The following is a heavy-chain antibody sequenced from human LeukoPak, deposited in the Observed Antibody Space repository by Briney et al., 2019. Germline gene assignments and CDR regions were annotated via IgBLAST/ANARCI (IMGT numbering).Heavy chain of an antibody. Sequence: GGSLRLSFAASGFTFSSYWMHWVRQALGKGRLWVSRINSDGTTTYYADSVKGRFTISRDNAKNTLYLQVNSLRAEDTAVYYCARGNYYGMDVWGQGTTVTVSS. CDR3: ARGNYYGMDV. V-gene: IGHV3-74*01. CDR2: INSDGTTT. J-gene: IGHJ6*02. CDR1: GFTFSSYW.